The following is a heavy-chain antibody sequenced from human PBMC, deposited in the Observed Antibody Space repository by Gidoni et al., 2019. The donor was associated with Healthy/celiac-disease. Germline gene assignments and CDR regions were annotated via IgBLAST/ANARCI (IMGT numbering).Heavy chain of an antibody. Sequence: QLQLQQSGSGLVKPSQTLSLTFAVAGASISSGDSSWSWIRQPPGKGLEWIGCIYHSGSTYYTPSLKGRVTISVDSSKNQFSLKLSSVTAADTAVYYCARKGRLARQDWFDPWGQGTLVTVSS. CDR3: ARKGRLARQDWFDP. J-gene: IGHJ5*02. CDR1: GASISSGDSS. V-gene: IGHV4-30-2*01. D-gene: IGHD6-19*01. CDR2: IYHSGST.